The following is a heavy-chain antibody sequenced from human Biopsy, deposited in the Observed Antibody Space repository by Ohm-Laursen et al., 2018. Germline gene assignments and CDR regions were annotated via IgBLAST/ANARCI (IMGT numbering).Heavy chain of an antibody. CDR3: AREPRIAAVAYFDP. D-gene: IGHD6-13*01. J-gene: IGHJ5*02. CDR1: GGSISNYY. Sequence: TLPLTCAVSGGSISNYYWSWIRRPAGKGLEWIGRIYSSGSTNYNPSLKSRVTMSVDTSKNQFSLILSSMTAADTAVYYCAREPRIAAVAYFDPWGQGTLVIVSS. V-gene: IGHV4-4*07. CDR2: IYSSGST.